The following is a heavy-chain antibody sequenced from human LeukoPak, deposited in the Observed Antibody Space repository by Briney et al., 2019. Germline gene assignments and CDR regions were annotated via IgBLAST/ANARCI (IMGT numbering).Heavy chain of an antibody. CDR1: GGSVSSGSYY. Sequence: PSETLSLTCTVSGGSVSSGSYYWSWIRQPPGKGLEWIGYIYYSGSTDYNPSLKSRVTISVDTSKNQFSLKLSSVTAADTAVYYCARERREGWLAFDYWGQGTLVTVSS. J-gene: IGHJ4*02. CDR3: ARERREGWLAFDY. CDR2: IYYSGST. D-gene: IGHD6-19*01. V-gene: IGHV4-61*01.